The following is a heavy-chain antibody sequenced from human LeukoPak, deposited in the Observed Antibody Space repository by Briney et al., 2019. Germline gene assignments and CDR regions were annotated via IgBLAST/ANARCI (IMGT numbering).Heavy chain of an antibody. CDR1: GGSISSSSSY. D-gene: IGHD3-10*01. CDR3: AREGNRYYYGSGSYPPPGGMDV. CDR2: IHYSGST. Sequence: SETLSLTCSVSGGSISSSSSYWGWIRRPPGKGLEWIATIHYSGSTNYNPSLKSRVTISVDTSKNQFSLKLSSVTAADTAVYYCAREGNRYYYGSGSYPPPGGMDVWGQGTTVTVSS. V-gene: IGHV4-39*02. J-gene: IGHJ6*02.